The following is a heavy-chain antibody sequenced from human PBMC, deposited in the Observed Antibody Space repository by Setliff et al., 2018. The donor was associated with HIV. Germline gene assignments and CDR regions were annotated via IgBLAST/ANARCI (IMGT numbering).Heavy chain of an antibody. J-gene: IGHJ4*02. V-gene: IGHV1-3*01. Sequence: GASVKVSCKASGYTFTSYAMHWVRQAPGQRLEWMGWINAGNGHTKYSQRFQGRVTISRDTSISTTYMELSSLTSEDTAVYYCTRGGFFGVADRRALANWGQGTLVTVSS. D-gene: IGHD3-3*01. CDR3: TRGGFFGVADRRALAN. CDR1: GYTFTSYA. CDR2: INAGNGHT.